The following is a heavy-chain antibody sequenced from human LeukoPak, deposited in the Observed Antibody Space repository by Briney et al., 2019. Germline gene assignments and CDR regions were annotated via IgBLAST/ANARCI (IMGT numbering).Heavy chain of an antibody. D-gene: IGHD5-12*01. V-gene: IGHV1-69*13. Sequence: SVKVSCKASGATFGSHSISWVRQPPGQGLEWMGGIVPMFGTDVYAQRFQGRVTVTADESTTTAYMELISLTSEDTAMYYCARDLLSVDNYDALDIWGQGTMVTVSS. J-gene: IGHJ3*02. CDR3: ARDLLSVDNYDALDI. CDR2: IVPMFGTD. CDR1: GATFGSHS.